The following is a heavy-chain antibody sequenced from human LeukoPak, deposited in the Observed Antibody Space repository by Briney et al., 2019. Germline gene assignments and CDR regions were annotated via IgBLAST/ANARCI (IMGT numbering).Heavy chain of an antibody. D-gene: IGHD3-16*01. CDR3: AQDLWGWGSPVGAFDI. CDR1: GFTFSSSA. Sequence: GGYLRLSCAVSGFTFSSSAMSWVRQAPGKGLEWVSGISGSGHSTYYAVSVKGRFHISRHNSKNTLHLEMNSLRAEDMAIYYCAQDLWGWGSPVGAFDIWGQGTMVTVSS. V-gene: IGHV3-23*01. CDR2: ISGSGHST. J-gene: IGHJ3*02.